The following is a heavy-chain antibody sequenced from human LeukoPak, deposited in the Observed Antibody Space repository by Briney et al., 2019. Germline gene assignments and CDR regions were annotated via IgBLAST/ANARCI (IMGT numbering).Heavy chain of an antibody. CDR3: ARAGQYCSGGSCTYYYYYMDV. CDR1: GYTFTGYY. D-gene: IGHD2-15*01. CDR2: INPNSGGT. V-gene: IGHV1-2*02. J-gene: IGHJ6*03. Sequence: GASVKVSCKASGYTFTGYYMHWVRQAPGQGLEWMGWINPNSGGTNYAQKFQGRVTMTRDTSISTAYMELSRLRSDDTAVYYCARAGQYCSGGSCTYYYYYMDVWGKGTTVTVPS.